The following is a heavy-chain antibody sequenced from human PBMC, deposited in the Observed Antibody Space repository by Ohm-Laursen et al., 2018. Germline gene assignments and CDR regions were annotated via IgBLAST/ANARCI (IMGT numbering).Heavy chain of an antibody. Sequence: GSLRLSCTASGFTFSSYSMNWVRQAPGKGLEGVAYISSSSSTIYYADSVKGRFTISRDNAKNSLYLQMNSLRAEDTAVYYCARGIVRDVTGPDYWGQGTLVTVSS. CDR3: ARGIVRDVTGPDY. CDR1: GFTFSSYS. V-gene: IGHV3-48*01. J-gene: IGHJ4*02. CDR2: ISSSSSTI. D-gene: IGHD1-14*01.